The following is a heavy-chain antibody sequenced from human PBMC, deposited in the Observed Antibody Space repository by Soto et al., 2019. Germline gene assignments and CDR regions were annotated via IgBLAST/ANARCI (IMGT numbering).Heavy chain of an antibody. CDR3: TGAYYDASGYSLDP. D-gene: IGHD3-22*01. CDR2: IYYGGSI. Sequence: PSETLSLTCTVSGGSISSGGYYWSWIRQHPGKGLEWIGYIYYGGSINYNPSLKSRVIISVDTAKNQFSLRLSSVSAADTAVYYCTGAYYDASGYSLDPWGQGTSVTVSS. CDR1: GGSISSGGYY. J-gene: IGHJ5*02. V-gene: IGHV4-61*08.